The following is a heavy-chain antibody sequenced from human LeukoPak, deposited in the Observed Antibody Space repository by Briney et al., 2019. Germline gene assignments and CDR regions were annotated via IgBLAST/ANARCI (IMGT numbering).Heavy chain of an antibody. CDR3: AEDRPDYGDLDY. CDR1: GFTFSSYG. CDR2: IRYDGSNK. V-gene: IGHV3-30*02. Sequence: GGSLRLSCAASGFTFSSYGMHWVRQAPGKGLEWVAFIRYDGSNKYYADSVKGRFTISRDNSKNTLYLQMNSLRAEDTAVYYCAEDRPDYGDLDYWGQGTLVTVSS. D-gene: IGHD4-17*01. J-gene: IGHJ4*02.